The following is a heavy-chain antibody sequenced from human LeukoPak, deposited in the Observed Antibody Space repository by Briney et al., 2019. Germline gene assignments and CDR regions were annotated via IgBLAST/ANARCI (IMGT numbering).Heavy chain of an antibody. D-gene: IGHD3-10*01. CDR2: INPNSGGT. CDR3: TRELVGSGSYDY. V-gene: IGHV1-2*02. J-gene: IGHJ4*02. Sequence: GASVKVSCKASGYTFTGYYMHWVRQAPGQGLEWMGWINPNSGGTNYAQKFQGRVTMTRGTSISTAYMELSRLRSDDTAVYYCTRELVGSGSYDYWGQGTLVTVSS. CDR1: GYTFTGYY.